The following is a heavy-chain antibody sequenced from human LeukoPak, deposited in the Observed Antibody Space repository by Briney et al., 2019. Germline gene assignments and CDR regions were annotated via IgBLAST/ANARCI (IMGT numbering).Heavy chain of an antibody. D-gene: IGHD6-13*01. Sequence: GGSLRLSCAASGFTFSSYEMNWVRQAPGKGLEWVSYISVSGSYTNYADSVKGRFTISRDNAKNSLYLQMNSMRAEDTAVYYCARDEVQQALTYYYYYYGMDVWGQGTTVTVSS. CDR3: ARDEVQQALTYYYYYYGMDV. V-gene: IGHV3-48*03. CDR2: ISVSGSYT. J-gene: IGHJ6*02. CDR1: GFTFSSYE.